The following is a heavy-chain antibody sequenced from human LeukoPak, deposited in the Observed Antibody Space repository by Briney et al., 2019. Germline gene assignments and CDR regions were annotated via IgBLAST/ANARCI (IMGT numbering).Heavy chain of an antibody. Sequence: SVKVSCKASGGTFSSYAISWVRQAPGQGLEWMGGIIPIFGTANYAQKFQGRVTITADESTSTACMELSSLRSEDTAVYYCARYDYYGSGSYSFDPWGQGTLVTVSS. CDR2: IIPIFGTA. CDR1: GGTFSSYA. D-gene: IGHD3-10*01. J-gene: IGHJ5*02. V-gene: IGHV1-69*01. CDR3: ARYDYYGSGSYSFDP.